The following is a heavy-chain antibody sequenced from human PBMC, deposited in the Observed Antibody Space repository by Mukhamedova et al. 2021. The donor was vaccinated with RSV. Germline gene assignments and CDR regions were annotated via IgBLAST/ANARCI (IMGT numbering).Heavy chain of an antibody. D-gene: IGHD6-13*01. CDR1: SGSA. Sequence: SGSAMHWVRQASGEGLEWVGRIRSKANNYATAYAASVKGRFTISRDDSKNTAYLQMNSLKTEDTAVYYCTRRRAAAVENWFDPW. V-gene: IGHV3-73*01. CDR3: TRRRAAAVENWFDP. J-gene: IGHJ5*02. CDR2: IRSKANNYAT.